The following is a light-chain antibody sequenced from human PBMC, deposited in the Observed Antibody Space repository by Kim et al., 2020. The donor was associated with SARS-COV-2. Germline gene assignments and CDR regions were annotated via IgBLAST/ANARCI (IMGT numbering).Light chain of an antibody. CDR3: CSYAGSYAHVV. CDR2: DVS. J-gene: IGLJ2*01. V-gene: IGLV2-11*01. CDR1: SSDVGGYNY. Sequence: QSALTQPRSVSGSPGQSVTISCTGTSSDVGGYNYVSWYQQHPGKAPKLMIYDVSKRPSGVPDRFSGSKSGKTASLTISGLQAEDEADYYCCSYAGSYAHVVFGGGTQLTVL.